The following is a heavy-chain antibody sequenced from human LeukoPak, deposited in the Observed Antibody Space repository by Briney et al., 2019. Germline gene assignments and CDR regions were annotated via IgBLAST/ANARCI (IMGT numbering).Heavy chain of an antibody. D-gene: IGHD3-10*01. J-gene: IGHJ4*02. CDR3: AREPNYYGSVWRDY. CDR2: INPNSGGT. CDR1: GYTFTSYY. Sequence: ASVKVSCKASGYTFTSYYMHWVRQAPGQGLEWMGWINPNSGGTNYAQKFQGRVTMTRDTSISTAYMELSRLRSDDTAVYYCAREPNYYGSVWRDYWGQGTLVTVSS. V-gene: IGHV1-2*02.